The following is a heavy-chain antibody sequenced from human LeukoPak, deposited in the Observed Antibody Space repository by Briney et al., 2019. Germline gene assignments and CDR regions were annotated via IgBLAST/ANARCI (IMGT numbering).Heavy chain of an antibody. D-gene: IGHD6-19*01. J-gene: IGHJ4*02. CDR1: GFTFSNYN. Sequence: GGSLRLSCAASGFTFSNYNMNWVRQAPGKGLEWVSYIRSRGGSVYYADSVKGRFTISRDNAKNSLFLQMNSLRAEDTAVYYCARDAAEYSSGWYGVFDYWGQGTLVTVSS. CDR3: ARDAAEYSSGWYGVFDY. CDR2: IRSRGGSV. V-gene: IGHV3-48*01.